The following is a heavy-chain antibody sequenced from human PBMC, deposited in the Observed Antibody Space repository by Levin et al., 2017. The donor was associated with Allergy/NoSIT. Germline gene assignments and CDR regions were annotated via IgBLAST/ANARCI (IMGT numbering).Heavy chain of an antibody. CDR3: ARWRVGARQTRHNWFDP. V-gene: IGHV3-66*02. CDR2: IYSGGET. J-gene: IGHJ5*02. D-gene: IGHD3-16*01. Sequence: GGSLRLSCAASGFTVNTNYMSWVRQTPGKGLEWVSTIYSGGETYYADSVKGRFSISRDKSKNTLYLQMNSLRPEDSAMFYCARWRVGARQTRHNWFDPWGQGALVSVSS. CDR1: GFTVNTNY.